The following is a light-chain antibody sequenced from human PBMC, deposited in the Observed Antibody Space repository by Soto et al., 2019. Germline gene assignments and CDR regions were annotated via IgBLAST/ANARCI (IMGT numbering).Light chain of an antibody. CDR2: DVS. Sequence: QSALTQPRSVSGSPGQSVTISCTGTSSDVGGYDYVSWYQQYPGKAPKLIIYDVSQRPSGVPDRFSGSKSGNTASLTISGLQAEDEADYSRCSYAGSSTLVFGGGTKVTVL. V-gene: IGLV2-11*01. J-gene: IGLJ2*01. CDR3: CSYAGSSTLV. CDR1: SSDVGGYDY.